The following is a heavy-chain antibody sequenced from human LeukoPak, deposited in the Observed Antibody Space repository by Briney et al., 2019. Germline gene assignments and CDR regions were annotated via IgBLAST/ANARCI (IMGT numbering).Heavy chain of an antibody. D-gene: IGHD2-15*01. V-gene: IGHV5-10-1*01. Sequence: GESLRISCKASGYSFADFWISWVRQPPGRGLERMGRFDPEDSYTNYNPSFEGHVTISADKSINTAYLQLRSLKASDTAMYYCARGGYSSDWYYYFDPWGQGTLVTVSS. CDR2: FDPEDSYT. J-gene: IGHJ5*02. CDR1: GYSFADFW. CDR3: ARGGYSSDWYYYFDP.